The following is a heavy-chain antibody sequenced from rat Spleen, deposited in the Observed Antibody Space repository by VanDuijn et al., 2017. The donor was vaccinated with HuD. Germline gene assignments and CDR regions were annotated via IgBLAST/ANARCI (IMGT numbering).Heavy chain of an antibody. CDR3: VRGGFFRY. J-gene: IGHJ2*01. CDR2: ISYDGSST. D-gene: IGHD1-6*01. CDR1: GFTFSNYG. V-gene: IGHV5-29*01. Sequence: EVQLVESGGGLVQPGRSLKLSCAASGFTFSNYGMAWVRQAPTKGLEWVATISYDGSSTYYRDSVKGRFTISRDTAQNTLYLQMNSLRSEDTATYYCVRGGFFRYWGQGVMVTVSS.